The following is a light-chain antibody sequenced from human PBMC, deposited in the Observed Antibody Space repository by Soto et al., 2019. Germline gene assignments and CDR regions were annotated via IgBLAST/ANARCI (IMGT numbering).Light chain of an antibody. CDR3: TLYGGTL. CDR2: DGI. J-gene: IGLJ2*01. Sequence: QSALTQPASVSGSPGQSITISCTETNSDVDNSNFVAWYQQHPGEVPKLIMYDGIQRPSGVSNRFSGSKSDNTALLTISGLQPEDEADYYCTLYGGTLLGGGTKVTVL. V-gene: IGLV2-23*01. CDR1: NSDVDNSNF.